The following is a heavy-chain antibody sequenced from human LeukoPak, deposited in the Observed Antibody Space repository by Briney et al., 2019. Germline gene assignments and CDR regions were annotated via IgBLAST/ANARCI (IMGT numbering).Heavy chain of an antibody. CDR2: TYYSGST. CDR1: GGSFSGNY. CDR3: ARTEYFHYGSGSPEGY. D-gene: IGHD3-10*01. J-gene: IGHJ4*02. V-gene: IGHV4-34*01. Sequence: SETLSLTCAGYGGSFSGNYWGWIRPPPGKGLKWLRSTYYSGSTYYNPSLKSRVTISVDTSKNQYSLKLSSVTAADTAVYYCARTEYFHYGSGSPEGYWGQGTLVTVSS.